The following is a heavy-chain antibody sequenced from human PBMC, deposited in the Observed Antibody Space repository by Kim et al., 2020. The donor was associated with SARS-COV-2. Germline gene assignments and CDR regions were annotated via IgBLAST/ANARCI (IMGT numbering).Heavy chain of an antibody. CDR2: IA. CDR3: ATASGVAFDI. J-gene: IGHJ3*02. D-gene: IGHD6-19*01. Sequence: IANYAAKFQGRVTITADKSTSTAYMELGSLRSEDTAVYYCATASGVAFDIWGQGTMVTVSS. V-gene: IGHV1-69*02.